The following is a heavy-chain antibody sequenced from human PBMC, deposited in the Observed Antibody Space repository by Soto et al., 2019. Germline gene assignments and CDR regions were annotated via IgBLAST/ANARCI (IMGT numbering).Heavy chain of an antibody. V-gene: IGHV1-8*01. Sequence: ASVKVSCKASGYTFTSYDINWVRQATGQGLEWMGWMNPNSGNTGYAQKFQGRVTMTRNTSISTAYMELSSLRSEDTAVYYCARRLVVRGIRRPNWFDPWGQGTLVTVSS. CDR3: ARRLVVRGIRRPNWFDP. D-gene: IGHD3-10*01. CDR1: GYTFTSYD. CDR2: MNPNSGNT. J-gene: IGHJ5*02.